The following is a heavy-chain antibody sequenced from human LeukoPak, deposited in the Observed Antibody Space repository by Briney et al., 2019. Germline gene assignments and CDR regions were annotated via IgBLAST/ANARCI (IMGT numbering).Heavy chain of an antibody. V-gene: IGHV1-2*02. J-gene: IGHJ6*03. CDR3: ARVIRGDYGDYLDYYYYYMDV. CDR2: INPHSGGT. Sequence: ASVKVSCTASGYTFTGYYMHWVRQAPGQGLEWMGWINPHSGGTNYAQKLQGRVTMTTDTSTSTAYMELRSLRSDDTAVYYCARVIRGDYGDYLDYYYYYMDVWGKGTTVTISS. D-gene: IGHD4-17*01. CDR1: GYTFTGYY.